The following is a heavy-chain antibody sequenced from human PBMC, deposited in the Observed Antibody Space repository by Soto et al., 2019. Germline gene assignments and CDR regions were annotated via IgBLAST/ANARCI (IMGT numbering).Heavy chain of an antibody. J-gene: IGHJ6*02. D-gene: IGHD6-6*01. CDR1: GGTFSSYA. CDR2: IIPIFGTA. Sequence: QVQLVQSGAEVKKPGSSVKVSCKASGGTFSSYAISWVRQAPGQGLEWMGGIIPIFGTANSAQKFQGRVTIHADKSTSPAYMGLSSLRSEDTAVYXXXXXXXXSSGGDYYSYGMDVWGQGTTVTVS. CDR3: XXXXXXSSGGDYYSYGMDV. V-gene: IGHV1-69*06.